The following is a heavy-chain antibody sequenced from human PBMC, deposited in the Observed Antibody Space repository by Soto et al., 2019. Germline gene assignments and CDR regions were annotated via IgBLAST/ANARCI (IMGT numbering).Heavy chain of an antibody. D-gene: IGHD3-10*01. CDR2: THHSGTT. CDR3: AREGSGSSFFDY. CDR1: GGSISSSNW. Sequence: QVQLQESGPGLVKPSGTLSLTCAVSGGSISSSNWWSWVRQPPGMRLEWIGETHHSGTTNYNPSLQRRVTITGDKAKNQFSLKLSSVTAADTALYYWAREGSGSSFFDYWGQGTLVTVSS. J-gene: IGHJ4*02. V-gene: IGHV4-4*02.